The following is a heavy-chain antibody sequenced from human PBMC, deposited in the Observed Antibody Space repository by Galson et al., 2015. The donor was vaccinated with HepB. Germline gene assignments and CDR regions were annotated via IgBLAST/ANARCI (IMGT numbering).Heavy chain of an antibody. CDR1: GFAFGTHS. Sequence: CAASGFAFGTHSMTWVRQAPGKGLQWVSTITAGGRTTYAESVTGRFTVSRDNSNNRVYLQMNSLRVADTAVYYCAKGTERRLTTMTSHNYFDHWGRGALVTVSS. V-gene: IGHV3-23*01. D-gene: IGHD2-2*01. CDR2: ITAGGRT. J-gene: IGHJ4*02. CDR3: AKGTERRLTTMTSHNYFDH.